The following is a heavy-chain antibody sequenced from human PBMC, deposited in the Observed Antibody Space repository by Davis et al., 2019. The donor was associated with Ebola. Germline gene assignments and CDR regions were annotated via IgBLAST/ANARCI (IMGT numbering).Heavy chain of an antibody. Sequence: SVKVSCKASGGTFSSYAISWVRQAPGQGLEWMGGIIPIFGTANYAQKFQGRVTITADESTSTAYMELSSLRSEDTAVYYCASAIVAATHGYYFDYWGQGTLVTVSS. CDR1: GGTFSSYA. CDR2: IIPIFGTA. J-gene: IGHJ4*02. D-gene: IGHD2-15*01. CDR3: ASAIVAATHGYYFDY. V-gene: IGHV1-69*13.